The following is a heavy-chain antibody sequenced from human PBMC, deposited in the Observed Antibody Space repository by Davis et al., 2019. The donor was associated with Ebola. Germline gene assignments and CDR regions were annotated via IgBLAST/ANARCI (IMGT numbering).Heavy chain of an antibody. V-gene: IGHV3-53*05. Sequence: GGSLRLSCTASGFTVSSNHMSWVRQAPGKGLEWVSVIYDQSTAYADAVRGRFIISRDKSNNTLYLEMSSLGVDDSAVYYCATTQWLREFDNWGQGALVTVSS. CDR1: GFTVSSNH. J-gene: IGHJ4*02. CDR3: ATTQWLREFDN. CDR2: IYDQST. D-gene: IGHD6-19*01.